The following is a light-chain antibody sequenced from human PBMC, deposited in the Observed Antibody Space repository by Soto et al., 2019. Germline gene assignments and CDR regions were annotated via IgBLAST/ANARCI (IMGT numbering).Light chain of an antibody. CDR2: AAS. CDR3: QQYDWPPLT. Sequence: PATLSVSPGGRATRSCRASQSVRSNFAWYQQKPGQAPRLLIYAASTRATGVPARFSGSVSGTEFTHTISSLQSEDFAVYYCQQYDWPPLTFGGGTKWIS. CDR1: QSVRSN. J-gene: IGKJ4*01. V-gene: IGKV3-15*01.